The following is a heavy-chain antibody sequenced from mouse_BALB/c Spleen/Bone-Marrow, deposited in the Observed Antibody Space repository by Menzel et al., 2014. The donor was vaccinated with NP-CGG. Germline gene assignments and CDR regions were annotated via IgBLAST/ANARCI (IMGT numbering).Heavy chain of an antibody. D-gene: IGHD4-1*01. Sequence: EVQLQQSGPELVKPGASVKMSCKASGYTFTSYLIHWVKRKPGQGLEWIGYITPYNDDTKYNEKFKGKATLISDKSSSTAYMELSSLTSEDSAVYYCAGWGGTPYFDYWGQGTTLTVSS. CDR2: ITPYNDDT. V-gene: IGHV1-14*01. CDR1: GYTFTSYL. CDR3: AGWGGTPYFDY. J-gene: IGHJ2*01.